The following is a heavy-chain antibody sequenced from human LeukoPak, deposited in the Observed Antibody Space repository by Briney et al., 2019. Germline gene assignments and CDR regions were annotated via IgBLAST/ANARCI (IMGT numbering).Heavy chain of an antibody. CDR3: ARDGTSHSSSWYPFDY. CDR2: ISAYNGNT. Sequence: ASVKVSCKASGYTFTGYYIHWVRQAPGQGLEWMGWISAYNGNTNYAQKLQGRVTMTTDTSTSTAYMELRSLRSDDTAAYYCARDGTSHSSSWYPFDYWGQGTLVTVSS. CDR1: GYTFTGYY. V-gene: IGHV1-18*04. J-gene: IGHJ4*02. D-gene: IGHD6-13*01.